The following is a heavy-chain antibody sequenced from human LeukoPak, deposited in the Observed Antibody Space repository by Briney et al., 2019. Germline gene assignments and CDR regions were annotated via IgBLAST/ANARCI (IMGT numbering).Heavy chain of an antibody. CDR3: ARGFDGNFDY. CDR2: INWNGDNT. D-gene: IGHD3-9*01. CDR1: GFTFDDYG. J-gene: IGHJ4*02. Sequence: QSGGSLRLSCAASGFTFDDYGMSRVRQAPGKGLEWVSGINWNGDNTDYADSVKGRFTISRDNAKSSLYLQMNSLRAEDTALYYCARGFDGNFDYWGQGTLVTVSP. V-gene: IGHV3-20*04.